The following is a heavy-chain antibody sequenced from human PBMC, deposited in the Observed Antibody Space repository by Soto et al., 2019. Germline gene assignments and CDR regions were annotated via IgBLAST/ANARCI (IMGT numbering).Heavy chain of an antibody. CDR1: GGSISSGGYY. CDR2: IYYSGST. D-gene: IGHD1-7*01. V-gene: IGHV4-31*03. J-gene: IGHJ6*02. CDR3: ARSNYVGYYYGMDV. Sequence: QVQLQESGPGLVKPSQTLSLTCTVSGGSISSGGYYWSWIRQHPGKGLEWIGYIYYSGSTYYNPSLKSRVTISEDTSKNQFSLKLSSVTAADTAVYYCARSNYVGYYYGMDVWGQGTTVTVSS.